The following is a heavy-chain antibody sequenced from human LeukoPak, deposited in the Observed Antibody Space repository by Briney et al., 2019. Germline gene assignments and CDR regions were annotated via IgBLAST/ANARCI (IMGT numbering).Heavy chain of an antibody. CDR3: ARVIRGATTRYFYYYRDV. CDR2: ISSSGST. V-gene: IGHV4-4*07. D-gene: IGHD3-10*01. CDR1: GGSISSHY. Sequence: PSETLSLTCTVSGGSISSHYWTWIRQPAGSGLEWIGRISSSGSTNYNPSLESRVTMSVDASKNQFSLRLASVTAADTAVYYCARVIRGATTRYFYYYRDVWGKGTTVTVSS. J-gene: IGHJ6*03.